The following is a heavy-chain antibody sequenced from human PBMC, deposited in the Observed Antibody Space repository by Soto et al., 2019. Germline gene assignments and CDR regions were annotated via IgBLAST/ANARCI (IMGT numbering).Heavy chain of an antibody. CDR3: ASMQQLNWFDP. J-gene: IGHJ5*02. D-gene: IGHD6-13*01. Sequence: PAETLSLTCAVSGGSISSGGYYWVWIRHHPGKGLEWIGYIYYSGSTYYNPSLKSRVTISVDTSKNQFSLKLSSVTAADTAVYYCASMQQLNWFDPWGQGTLVTVSS. V-gene: IGHV4-31*11. CDR2: IYYSGST. CDR1: GGSISSGGYY.